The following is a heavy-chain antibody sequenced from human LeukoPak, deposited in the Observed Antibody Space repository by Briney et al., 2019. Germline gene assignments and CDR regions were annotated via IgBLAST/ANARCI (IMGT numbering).Heavy chain of an antibody. J-gene: IGHJ6*03. CDR1: GFTFSSYW. V-gene: IGHV3-7*01. CDR3: AREDGYCSSTSCLEYYYYYYYMDV. Sequence: GGSLRLSCAASGFTFSSYWMSWVRQAPGKGLEWVANIKQDGSEKYYVDSVKGRFTISRDNAKNSLYLQMNSLRAEDTAVYYCAREDGYCSSTSCLEYYYYYYYMDVRGKGTTVTVSS. CDR2: IKQDGSEK. D-gene: IGHD2-2*01.